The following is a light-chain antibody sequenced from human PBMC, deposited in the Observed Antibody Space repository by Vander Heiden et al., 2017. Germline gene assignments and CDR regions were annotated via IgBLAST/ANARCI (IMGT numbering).Light chain of an antibody. Sequence: DIVMTQSPDSLAVSLGERATIPCKSSQSVLYRANTKNYLAWYQQKPGQPPKLLIDWASTRECGVPDRFSGSGSGTDFTLTISSLQAEDVAVYYCQQYYSTPYTFGQGTKLEIK. V-gene: IGKV4-1*01. CDR3: QQYYSTPYT. J-gene: IGKJ2*01. CDR2: WAS. CDR1: QSVLYRANTKNY.